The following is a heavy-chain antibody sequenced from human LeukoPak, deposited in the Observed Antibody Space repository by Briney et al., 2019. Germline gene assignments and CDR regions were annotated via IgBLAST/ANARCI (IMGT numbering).Heavy chain of an antibody. D-gene: IGHD6-13*01. CDR2: INPNSGDP. CDR3: ARGTWYSSSWLVVGYFDY. J-gene: IGHJ4*02. CDR1: GYTFSDSY. V-gene: IGHV1-2*06. Sequence: EASVKVSCKASGYTFSDSYIHFVRQAPGQGLEWMGRINPNSGDPNYPQKFQGRVTMTRDTSISTAYMELSRLRSDDTAVYYCARGTWYSSSWLVVGYFDYWGQGTLVTVSS.